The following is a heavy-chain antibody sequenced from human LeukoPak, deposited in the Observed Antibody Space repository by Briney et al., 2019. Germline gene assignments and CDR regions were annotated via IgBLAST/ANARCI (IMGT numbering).Heavy chain of an antibody. J-gene: IGHJ6*02. CDR2: IIPIFGTA. V-gene: IGHV1-69*13. Sequence: GASVKVSCKASGGTFSSYAISWVRQAPGQGLEWMGGIIPIFGTANYAQKFQGRVTITADESTSTAYMELSSLRSEDTAVYSCARANEYYYYGMDVWGQGTTVTVSS. CDR3: ARANEYYYYGMDV. CDR1: GGTFSSYA. D-gene: IGHD1-1*01.